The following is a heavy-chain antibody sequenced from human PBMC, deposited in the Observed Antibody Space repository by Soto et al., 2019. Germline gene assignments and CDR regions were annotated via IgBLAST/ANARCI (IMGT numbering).Heavy chain of an antibody. CDR3: AGGGRSGDFPHY. CDR1: GIALSDYN. V-gene: IGHV3-48*01. Sequence: PGGSLRLSCEASGIALSDYNMHWVRQAPGKGLECVSYINSGGLDIQYADSVKGRFTISRDNAKNPVSLMMNSLRADDTAVYYCAGGGRSGDFPHYWGQGILVTVSS. CDR2: INSGGLDI. J-gene: IGHJ4*02.